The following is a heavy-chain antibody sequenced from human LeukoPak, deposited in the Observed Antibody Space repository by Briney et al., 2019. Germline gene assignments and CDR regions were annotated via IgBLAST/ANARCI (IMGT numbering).Heavy chain of an antibody. Sequence: SETLSLTCTVSGGSISSYYWSWIRQPPGRGLRWSGYIYYSGSTNYNPSLKSRVTISVDTSKNQFSLKLSSVTAADTAVYYCAREITMVRGGRHWFDPWGQGTLVTVSS. CDR1: GGSISSYY. J-gene: IGHJ5*02. D-gene: IGHD3-10*01. CDR3: AREITMVRGGRHWFDP. CDR2: IYYSGST. V-gene: IGHV4-59*01.